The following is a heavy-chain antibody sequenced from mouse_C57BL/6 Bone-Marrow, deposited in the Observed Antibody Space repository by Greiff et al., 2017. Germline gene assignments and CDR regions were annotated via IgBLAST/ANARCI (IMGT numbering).Heavy chain of an antibody. Sequence: EVNVVESGGGLVKPGGSLKLSCAASGFTFSDYGMHWVRQAPEKGLVWVAYISSGCSTIYSADPGMGRFTISSDNAKNTLFLQMTSLRSDDTAMYYCARRPDYWGTGTTLTVSS. CDR2: ISSGCSTI. CDR1: GFTFSDYG. CDR3: ARRPDY. J-gene: IGHJ2*01. V-gene: IGHV5-17*01.